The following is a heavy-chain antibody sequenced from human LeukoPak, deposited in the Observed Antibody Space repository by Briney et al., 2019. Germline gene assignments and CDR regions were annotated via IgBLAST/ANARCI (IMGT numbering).Heavy chain of an antibody. J-gene: IGHJ4*02. V-gene: IGHV1-2*02. CDR1: GYTFTGYC. D-gene: IGHD6-13*01. CDR3: ARSKGQQLVQYYFDY. Sequence: ASVKVSCKASGYTFTGYCMRWVRQAPGQGLEWMGWINPNSGGTNYAQKFQGRVTMTRDTSISAAYMELSRLRSDDTAVYYCARSKGQQLVQYYFDYWGQGTLVTVSS. CDR2: INPNSGGT.